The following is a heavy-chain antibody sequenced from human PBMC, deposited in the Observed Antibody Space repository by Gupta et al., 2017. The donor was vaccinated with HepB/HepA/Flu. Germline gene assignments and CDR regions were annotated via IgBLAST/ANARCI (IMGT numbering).Heavy chain of an antibody. J-gene: IGHJ6*02. CDR1: GFTFSNYA. CDR2: IWFDGSKK. Sequence: QVQLVESGGGVVQPGRSLRLSCAASGFTFSNYAMHWVRQAPGKGLEWVAVIWFDGSKKNYADSVKGRFTISRDNSQNILHLQMESLRDDDSAVYYCARAPHYYYYYGMDVWGQGTTVTVSS. CDR3: ARAPHYYYYYGMDV. V-gene: IGHV3-33*01.